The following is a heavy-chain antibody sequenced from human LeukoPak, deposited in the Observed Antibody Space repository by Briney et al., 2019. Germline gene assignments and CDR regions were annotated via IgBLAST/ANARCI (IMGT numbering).Heavy chain of an antibody. CDR1: GFTFSSYS. V-gene: IGHV3-48*01. CDR2: ISSSSSTI. Sequence: PGGSLRLSCAASGFTFSSYSMNWVRQAPGKGLEWVSYISSSSSTIYYADSVKGRFTISRDNAKNSLYLQMNSLRAGDTAVYYCARALRAYSYGTFDYWGQGTLVTVSS. D-gene: IGHD5-18*01. J-gene: IGHJ4*02. CDR3: ARALRAYSYGTFDY.